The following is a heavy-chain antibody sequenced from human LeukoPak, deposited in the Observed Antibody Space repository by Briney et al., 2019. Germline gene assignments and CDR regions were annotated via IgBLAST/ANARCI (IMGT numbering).Heavy chain of an antibody. D-gene: IGHD3-10*01. V-gene: IGHV4-39*07. CDR2: IYYSGST. Sequence: WVRQPPGKGLEWIGSIYYSGSTYYNPSLKSRVTISVETSKNQFSLKLSSVTAADTAVYYCARDGDYYGSGSYPLPGYWGQGTLVTVSS. J-gene: IGHJ4*02. CDR3: ARDGDYYGSGSYPLPGY.